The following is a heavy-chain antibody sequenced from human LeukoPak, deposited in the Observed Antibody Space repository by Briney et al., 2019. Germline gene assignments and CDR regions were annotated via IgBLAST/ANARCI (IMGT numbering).Heavy chain of an antibody. D-gene: IGHD1-26*01. J-gene: IGHJ6*03. V-gene: IGHV3-48*03. CDR3: ARLMWELPPHYYYMDV. CDR1: GFTFSSYE. Sequence: GGSLRLSCAASGFTFSSYEMNWVRQAPGKGLEWVSYISSSGSTIYYADSVRGRFTISRDNANNSVYLQMNSLRAEDTAVYYCARLMWELPPHYYYMDVWGKGTTVTISS. CDR2: ISSSGSTI.